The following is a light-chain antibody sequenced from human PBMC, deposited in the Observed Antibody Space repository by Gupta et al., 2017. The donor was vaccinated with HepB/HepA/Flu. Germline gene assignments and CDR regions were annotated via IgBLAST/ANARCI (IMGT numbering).Light chain of an antibody. Sequence: DIVMTQSPDSLAVSLGERATINCKSSQSLLYSSNNKNYLAWYQQKPGQPPKLLIYWASTRVSGVPDRFSGSGSGTDFTLTVSSLQAEDVAVYHCQQEDNTPWTFGQGTKVEI. J-gene: IGKJ1*01. CDR1: QSLLYSSNNKNY. CDR2: WAS. V-gene: IGKV4-1*01. CDR3: QQEDNTPWT.